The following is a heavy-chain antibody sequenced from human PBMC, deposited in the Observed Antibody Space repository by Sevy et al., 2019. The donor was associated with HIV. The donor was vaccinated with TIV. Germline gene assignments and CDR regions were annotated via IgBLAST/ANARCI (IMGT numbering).Heavy chain of an antibody. Sequence: GGSLRLSCTASGFTFSDYGMHWVRQAPGKGLEWVAVVWYDGINKYYGASVKGRFTISRDNSKNTLYLQMNSLRAEDTAVYYCARDNLLPVMVSMVRGALSYYFDYWGQGTLVTVSS. CDR3: ARDNLLPVMVSMVRGALSYYFDY. V-gene: IGHV3-33*01. CDR2: VWYDGINK. CDR1: GFTFSDYG. D-gene: IGHD3-10*01. J-gene: IGHJ4*02.